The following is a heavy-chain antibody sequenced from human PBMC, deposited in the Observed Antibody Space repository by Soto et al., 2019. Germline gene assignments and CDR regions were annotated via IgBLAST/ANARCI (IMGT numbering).Heavy chain of an antibody. CDR3: ARGYSSSSGRRRSMYYFDY. CDR1: GFTFSSYE. D-gene: IGHD6-6*01. CDR2: ISSSGSTI. J-gene: IGHJ4*02. V-gene: IGHV3-48*03. Sequence: GSLRLSCAASGFTFSSYEMNWVRQAPGKGLEWVSYISSSGSTIYYADSVKGRFTISRDNAKNSLYLQMNSLRAEDTAVYYCARGYSSSSGRRRSMYYFDYWGQGTLVTVSS.